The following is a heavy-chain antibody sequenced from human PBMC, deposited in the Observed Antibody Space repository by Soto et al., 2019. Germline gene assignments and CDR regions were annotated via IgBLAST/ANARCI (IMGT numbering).Heavy chain of an antibody. CDR2: ISISGTPI. CDR3: AGLRGDGYYNF. V-gene: IGHV3-11*01. CDR1: GFTLSDYY. D-gene: IGHD3-9*01. Sequence: QVQLVESGGGLVQPGGSLRLSCAASGFTLSDYYMNCIRQAPAKGLEWVSDISISGTPIHYADSVRGRFTISRDNAKNTLWLQMATMRAEDTAVYYCAGLRGDGYYNFWGERTLLTVSS. J-gene: IGHJ4*02.